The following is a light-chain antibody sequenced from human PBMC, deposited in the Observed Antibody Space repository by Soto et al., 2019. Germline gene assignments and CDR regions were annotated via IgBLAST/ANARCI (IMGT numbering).Light chain of an antibody. Sequence: EIVLTQSPGTLSLSPGERATFSCRASQSVSSNLAWYQQKPGQAPRLLIYGASTRATGIPARFSGSGSGTEFTLTISSLQSEDFAVYYCQQSNNWPPITFGQGTRLEIK. CDR3: QQSNNWPPIT. V-gene: IGKV3-15*01. CDR1: QSVSSN. J-gene: IGKJ5*01. CDR2: GAS.